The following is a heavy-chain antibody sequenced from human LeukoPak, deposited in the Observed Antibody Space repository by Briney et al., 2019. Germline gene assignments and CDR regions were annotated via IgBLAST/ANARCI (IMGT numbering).Heavy chain of an antibody. J-gene: IGHJ4*02. V-gene: IGHV3-48*01. CDR1: GFTFSIYG. Sequence: PGGSLRLSCAASGFTFSIYGMNWVRQTPVKGLEWVSYISGSGGAINYADSVKGRFTISRDNARNSLYLQMSSLRSEDTAVYYCARGGAARPDYWGQGTLVTVSS. D-gene: IGHD6-6*01. CDR3: ARGGAARPDY. CDR2: ISGSGGAI.